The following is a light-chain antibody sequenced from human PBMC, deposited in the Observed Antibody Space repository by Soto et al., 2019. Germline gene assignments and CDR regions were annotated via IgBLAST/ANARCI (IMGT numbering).Light chain of an antibody. CDR3: AAWDDGLSANYV. J-gene: IGLJ1*01. Sequence: QSVLTQPPSASGTPGQRVTIPCSGSSSNIGSNYVYWYQQLPGTAPKLLIYSNNXXXSGVPDRFSGSKSGTSASLAISGLRSEDEADYYCAAWDDGLSANYVFGTGTKVTVL. CDR2: SNN. CDR1: SSNIGSNY. V-gene: IGLV1-47*02.